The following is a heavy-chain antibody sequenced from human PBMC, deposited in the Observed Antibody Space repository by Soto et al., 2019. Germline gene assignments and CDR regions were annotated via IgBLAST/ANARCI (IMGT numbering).Heavy chain of an antibody. V-gene: IGHV3-30-3*01. D-gene: IGHD5-18*01. CDR1: GFTFSSYA. Sequence: GSLRLSCAASGFTFSSYAMHWVRQAPGKGLEWVAVISYDGSNKYYADSVKGRFTISRDNSKNTQYLQMNRLRAEDTAVDYCARDQSVPLWLGLDAWGQG. J-gene: IGHJ5*02. CDR3: ARDQSVPLWLGLDA. CDR2: ISYDGSNK.